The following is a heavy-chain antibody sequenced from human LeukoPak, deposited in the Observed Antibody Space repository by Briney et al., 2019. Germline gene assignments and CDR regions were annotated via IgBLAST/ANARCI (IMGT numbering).Heavy chain of an antibody. D-gene: IGHD6-13*01. Sequence: GGSLRLSCAASGFTFSSYSMNCVRQAPGKGLEWVASISSSSSYVYYADSMKGRFSISRDNARNSLYLQMNSLRADDTAVYYCARGGYSSTLYGRYQHWGQGTLVTVSP. CDR1: GFTFSSYS. CDR2: ISSSSSYV. J-gene: IGHJ1*01. CDR3: ARGGYSSTLYGRYQH. V-gene: IGHV3-21*01.